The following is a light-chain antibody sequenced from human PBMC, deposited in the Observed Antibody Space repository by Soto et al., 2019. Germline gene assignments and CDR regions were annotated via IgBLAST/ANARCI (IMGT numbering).Light chain of an antibody. CDR3: QQFNNYPRT. V-gene: IGKV1D-13*01. CDR1: QGISSA. J-gene: IGKJ2*01. CDR2: DAS. Sequence: AIQLTQSPSSLSASVGDRVTITCRASQGISSALAWYQQKPGKAPKLLIYDASTLESGVPSRFSGSGSGTDFTLTISSLQPEDFATYYCQQFNNYPRTFGQGTNLEIK.